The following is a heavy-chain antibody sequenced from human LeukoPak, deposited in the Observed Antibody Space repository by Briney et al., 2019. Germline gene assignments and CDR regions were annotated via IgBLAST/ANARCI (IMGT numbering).Heavy chain of an antibody. V-gene: IGHV4-30-4*01. D-gene: IGHD3-22*01. J-gene: IGHJ4*02. CDR2: IYYSGST. CDR3: ARTGYFYDSSGSTPLPFDS. Sequence: PSETLSLTCTVSGDSISSGDYYWHWIRQPPGQALEWIGYIYYSGSTDYNPSLKSRLTMSVDTSKNHFSLNLSSVSAADTALYYCARTGYFYDSSGSTPLPFDSWGQGTLVTVSS. CDR1: GDSISSGDYY.